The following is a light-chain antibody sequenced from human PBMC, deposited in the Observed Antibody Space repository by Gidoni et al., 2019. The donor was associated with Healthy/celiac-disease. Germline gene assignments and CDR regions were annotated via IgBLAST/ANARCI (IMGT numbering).Light chain of an antibody. CDR3: QQINSYLIT. CDR1: QGISSA. V-gene: IGKV1-13*02. CDR2: DAS. J-gene: IGKJ4*01. Sequence: GDRVTITCRASQGISSALAWYQQKPGKAPKLLIYDASSLESGVPSRFSGSGSGTDFTLTISSLQPEDFATYYCQQINSYLITFGGXTKVEIK.